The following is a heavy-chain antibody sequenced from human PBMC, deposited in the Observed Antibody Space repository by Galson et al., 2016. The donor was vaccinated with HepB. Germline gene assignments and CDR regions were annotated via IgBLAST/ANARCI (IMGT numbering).Heavy chain of an antibody. J-gene: IGHJ6*02. CDR1: GYTFTGFG. Sequence: SVKVSCKASGYTFTGFGLSWVRQAPGQGLEWMGWINSHNSNTNYAQKFQGRFTMTTDTSTSTAYMELRSLKSDDKAVYYCARDKTGPTPYFYYGLDMWGQGTTVTVYS. CDR3: ARDKTGPTPYFYYGLDM. V-gene: IGHV1-18*01. CDR2: INSHNSNT.